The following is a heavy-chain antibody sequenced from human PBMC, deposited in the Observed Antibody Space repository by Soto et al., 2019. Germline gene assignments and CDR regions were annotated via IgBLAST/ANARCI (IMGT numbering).Heavy chain of an antibody. Sequence: APLQVSWQTSVYALSRCRMSCVRQAPGRGLEWMGWINPGNGNTKYSQKFQGRVIIERDTSASTAYMELSSLRSEDTAVYYCARGGYFDSSNYLAYWGLGTLVPVS. CDR1: VYALSRCR. CDR2: INPGNGNT. V-gene: IGHV1-3*01. D-gene: IGHD3-22*01. J-gene: IGHJ4*02. CDR3: ARGGYFDSSNYLAY.